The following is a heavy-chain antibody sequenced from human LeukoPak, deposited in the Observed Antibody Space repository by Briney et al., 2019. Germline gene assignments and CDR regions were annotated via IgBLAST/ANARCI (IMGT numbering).Heavy chain of an antibody. CDR3: ARVTVSADYYYGMDV. J-gene: IGHJ6*02. V-gene: IGHV3-53*01. CDR2: IYSGGST. CDR1: GFTVSSNY. D-gene: IGHD4-17*01. Sequence: GGSLRLSCAASGFTVSSNYKSWVRQAPGKGLEWVSVIYSGGSTYYADSVKGRFTISRDNSKNTLYLQMNSLRAEDTAVYYCARVTVSADYYYGMDVWGQGTTVTVSS.